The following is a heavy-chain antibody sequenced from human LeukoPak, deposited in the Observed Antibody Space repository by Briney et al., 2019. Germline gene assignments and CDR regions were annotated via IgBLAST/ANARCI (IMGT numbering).Heavy chain of an antibody. J-gene: IGHJ3*02. CDR3: ARDGRFSYGAFDI. CDR2: IKQDGSGK. V-gene: IGHV3-7*01. Sequence: PGGSLRLSCVASGFTFSDYWMTWVRQAPGKGLECVANIKQDGSGKFYVDSVKGRFTISRDNAKNSVYLQMNSLRAEDTAVYYCARDGRFSYGAFDIWGQGTMVTVSS. CDR1: GFTFSDYW. D-gene: IGHD3-3*01.